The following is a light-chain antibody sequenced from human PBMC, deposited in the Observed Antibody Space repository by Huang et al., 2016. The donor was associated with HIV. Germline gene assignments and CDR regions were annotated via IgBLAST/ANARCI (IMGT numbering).Light chain of an antibody. J-gene: IGKJ2*01. CDR3: MQNTRMYT. CDR1: QSLVHSDGNTY. Sequence: VMTQSPLSLPVTLGQSDSISCRSSQSLVHSDGNTYLNWFHQRPGQSPRRLIYKVSNRDSGVPDRFSGSGSGTDFTLRISRVEAEDVCIYYCMQNTRMYTFGQGTKLEIE. V-gene: IGKV2-30*02. CDR2: KVS.